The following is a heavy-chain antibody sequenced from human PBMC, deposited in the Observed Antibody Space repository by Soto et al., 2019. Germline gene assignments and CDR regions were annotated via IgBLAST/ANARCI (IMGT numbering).Heavy chain of an antibody. Sequence: GGSLRLSCITSGFTFDNFAMSWVRQAPGRGLEWVSAISGGGGGKYYADSVKGRFIIARDNSKNTVYLEVNGLRTEDTATYYCAKDPIVVVPAAKRDDAFDIWGQGTMVTVSS. CDR1: GFTFDNFA. CDR2: ISGGGGGK. J-gene: IGHJ3*02. V-gene: IGHV3-23*01. D-gene: IGHD2-2*01. CDR3: AKDPIVVVPAAKRDDAFDI.